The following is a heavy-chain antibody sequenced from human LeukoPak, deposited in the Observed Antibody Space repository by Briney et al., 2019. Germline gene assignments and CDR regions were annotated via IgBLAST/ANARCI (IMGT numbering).Heavy chain of an antibody. CDR3: AGDLGWDDVFDI. CDR2: INSDGSST. D-gene: IGHD1-26*01. Sequence: GGSLRLSCAASGFTFSRYWMRWVRQAPGKGLVWVSRINSDGSSTSYADSVKGRFTISRDNAKNTLYLQINSLRAEDTAVYYCAGDLGWDDVFDIWGQGTMVTVSS. V-gene: IGHV3-74*01. J-gene: IGHJ3*02. CDR1: GFTFSRYW.